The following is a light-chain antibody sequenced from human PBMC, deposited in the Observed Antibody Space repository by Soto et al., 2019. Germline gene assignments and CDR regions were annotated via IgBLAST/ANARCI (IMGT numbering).Light chain of an antibody. CDR2: DAS. J-gene: IGKJ2*01. V-gene: IGKV3-15*01. Sequence: EIVMTHSPATLSVSPGERATLSCRASQSVSRNLAWYQQKPGQPPRLLIYDASTRATGVPAIFGGSGSGTAFTLTISGLQSEDFSVYYCQPYGDWPPATFGQGPKVEI. CDR1: QSVSRN. CDR3: QPYGDWPPAT.